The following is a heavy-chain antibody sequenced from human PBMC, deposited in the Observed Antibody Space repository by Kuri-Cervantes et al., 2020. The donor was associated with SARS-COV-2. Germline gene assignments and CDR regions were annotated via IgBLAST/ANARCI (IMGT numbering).Heavy chain of an antibody. Sequence: GGSLGLSCLASGFTFSSQWMFWVRQVPVKGLMWLSRINNDGSSTSYVDSVKGRFTTPRDNAKNSVFLQMNSLRTEDTGVYYCAMTGSYTSYGLGHWGQGTLVTVSS. CDR2: INNDGSST. CDR1: GFTFSSQW. J-gene: IGHJ4*02. V-gene: IGHV3-74*01. D-gene: IGHD5-18*01. CDR3: AMTGSYTSYGLGH.